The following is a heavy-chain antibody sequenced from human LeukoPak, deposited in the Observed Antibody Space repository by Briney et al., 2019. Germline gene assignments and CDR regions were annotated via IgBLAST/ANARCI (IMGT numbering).Heavy chain of an antibody. V-gene: IGHV3-23*01. J-gene: IGHJ4*02. CDR1: GFTFSNYG. Sequence: GGSLRLSCAVSGFTFSNYGMSWVRQAPGKGLEWVSAISGSGRYTSYADSVKGRFTISRDNSKNTLYLQMNSLRAEDTAVYYCAKDNDILRYYFDYWGQGTLVTVSS. CDR2: ISGSGRYT. CDR3: AKDNDILRYYFDY. D-gene: IGHD3-9*01.